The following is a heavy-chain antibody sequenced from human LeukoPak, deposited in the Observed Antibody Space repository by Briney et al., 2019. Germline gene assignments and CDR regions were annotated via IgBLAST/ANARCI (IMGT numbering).Heavy chain of an antibody. CDR2: ISSSGGST. Sequence: GGSLRLSCAASGFTFSSYAMSWVRQAPGKGLEWVSGISSSGGSTYYADSVKGRFTISRDNSKNTLYVQMNSLRAEDTAVYYCAKESGSTARLNWFDPWGQGTLVTVSS. J-gene: IGHJ5*02. V-gene: IGHV3-23*01. CDR1: GFTFSSYA. D-gene: IGHD3-3*01. CDR3: AKESGSTARLNWFDP.